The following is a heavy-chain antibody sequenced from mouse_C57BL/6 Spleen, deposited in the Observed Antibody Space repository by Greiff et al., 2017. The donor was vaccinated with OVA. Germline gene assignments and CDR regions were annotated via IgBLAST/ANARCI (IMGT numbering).Heavy chain of an antibody. CDR1: GYTFTSYW. D-gene: IGHD1-1*01. V-gene: IGHV1-61*01. CDR2: IYPSDSET. Sequence: QVQLKQPGAELVRPGSSVKLSCKASGYTFTSYWMDWVKQRPGQGLEWIGNIYPSDSETHYNQKFKDKATLTVDKSSSTAYMQLSSLTSEDSAVYYCARGDGSSDWYFDVWGTGTTVTVSS. CDR3: ARGDGSSDWYFDV. J-gene: IGHJ1*03.